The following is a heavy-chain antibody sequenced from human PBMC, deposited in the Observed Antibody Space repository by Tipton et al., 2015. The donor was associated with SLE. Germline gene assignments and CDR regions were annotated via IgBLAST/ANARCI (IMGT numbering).Heavy chain of an antibody. J-gene: IGHJ3*02. CDR3: AREEVFLDAFDI. D-gene: IGHD1-14*01. CDR2: ISYDGSNK. CDR1: GFTFSSYA. V-gene: IGHV3-30*04. Sequence: SLRLSCAASGFTFSSYAMHWVRQAPGKGLEWVAVISYDGSNKYYADSVKGRFTISRDNSKNTLYLQMNSLRAEDTAVYYYAREEVFLDAFDIWGQGTMVTVSS.